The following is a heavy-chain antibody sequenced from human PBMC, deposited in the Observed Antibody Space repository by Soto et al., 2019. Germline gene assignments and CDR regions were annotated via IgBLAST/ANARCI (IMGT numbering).Heavy chain of an antibody. Sequence: QPGGSLRLSCAASGFTFSSYGMHWVRQAPGKGLEWVAVIWYDGSNKYYADSVKGRFTISRDNSKNTLYLQMNSLRAEDTAVYYCARDPYRILTGYYIPSFDYWGQGTLVTVSS. CDR1: GFTFSSYG. CDR3: ARDPYRILTGYYIPSFDY. D-gene: IGHD3-9*01. V-gene: IGHV3-33*01. J-gene: IGHJ4*02. CDR2: IWYDGSNK.